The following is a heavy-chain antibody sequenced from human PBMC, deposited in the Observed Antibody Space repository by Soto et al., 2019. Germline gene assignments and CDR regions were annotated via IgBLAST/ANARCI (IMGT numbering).Heavy chain of an antibody. CDR2: ISSSSSTI. J-gene: IGHJ5*02. CDR1: GFTFSSFA. D-gene: IGHD3-9*01. CDR3: AREAHILNWFDP. Sequence: GRSLRLSCAASGFTFSSFAMSWVRQAPGKGLEWVSAISSSSSTIYYADSVKGRFTISRDNAKNSLYLQMNSLRAEDTAVYYCAREAHILNWFDPWGQGTLVTVSS. V-gene: IGHV3-48*01.